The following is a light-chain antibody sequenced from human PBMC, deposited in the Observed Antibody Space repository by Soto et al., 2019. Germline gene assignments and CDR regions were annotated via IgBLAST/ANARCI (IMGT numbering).Light chain of an antibody. V-gene: IGLV2-14*01. J-gene: IGLJ3*02. Sequence: QSVLTQPASVSGSPGQSITISCTGTSSDIGSYNYVSWYQQHPGKAPKLMIYDVSNRPSGVSNRFSGSKSGNTASLTISGLQAEDEADYYCFSYTTSSTWVFGGGTKLTVL. CDR1: SSDIGSYNY. CDR3: FSYTTSSTWV. CDR2: DVS.